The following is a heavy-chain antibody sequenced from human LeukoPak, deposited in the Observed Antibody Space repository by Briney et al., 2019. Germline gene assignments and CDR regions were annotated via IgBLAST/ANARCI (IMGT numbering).Heavy chain of an antibody. Sequence: SVKVSCKASGGTFSSYAISWVRQAPGQGLEWMGGIIPIFGTANYAQKFQGRVTITTDESTSTAYMELSSLRSEDTAVYYCSFSTVVTQGSTPFDYWGQGTLVTVSS. D-gene: IGHD4-23*01. V-gene: IGHV1-69*05. CDR1: GGTFSSYA. CDR2: IIPIFGTA. CDR3: SFSTVVTQGSTPFDY. J-gene: IGHJ4*02.